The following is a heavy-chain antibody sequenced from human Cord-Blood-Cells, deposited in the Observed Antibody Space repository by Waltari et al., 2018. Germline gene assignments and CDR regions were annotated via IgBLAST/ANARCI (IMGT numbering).Heavy chain of an antibody. CDR1: GGSISSSRYY. CDR2: IYYSGST. CDR3: ARRRITMVRGVTAYYFDY. J-gene: IGHJ4*02. D-gene: IGHD3-10*01. V-gene: IGHV4-39*01. Sequence: QLQLQESGPGLVKPSETLSLTCTVSGGSISSSRYYWGWIRQPPGKGLEWIGSIYYSGSTYYNPSLKSRVTISVDTSKNQFSLKLSSVTAADTAVYYCARRRITMVRGVTAYYFDYWGQGTLVTVSS.